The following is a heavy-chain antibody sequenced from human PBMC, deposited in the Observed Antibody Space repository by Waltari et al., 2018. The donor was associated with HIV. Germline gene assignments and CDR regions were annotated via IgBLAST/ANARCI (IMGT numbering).Heavy chain of an antibody. V-gene: IGHV3-53*01. CDR1: GFTVSSNY. Sequence: EVQLVESGGGLIQPGGSLRLSCAASGFTVSSNYMSWVRQAPGKGLEWVSVIYSGGSTYYADSVKGRFTISRDNSKNTLYLQMNSLRAEDTAVYYCARDHRVISDYYYYGMDVWGQGTTVTVSS. CDR3: ARDHRVISDYYYYGMDV. CDR2: IYSGGST. J-gene: IGHJ6*02. D-gene: IGHD2-21*01.